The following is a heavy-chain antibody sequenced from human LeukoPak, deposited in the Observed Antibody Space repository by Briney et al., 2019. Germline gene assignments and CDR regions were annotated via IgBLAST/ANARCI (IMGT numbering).Heavy chain of an antibody. CDR2: ISAYNGNT. CDR1: GGTFSSYA. Sequence: ASVKVSCKASGGTFSSYAISWVRQAPGQGLEWMGWISAYNGNTNYAQKLQGRVTMTTDTSTSTAYMELRSLRSDDTAVYYCARVGRGFGLRHSGSYLWGQGTLVTVSS. J-gene: IGHJ5*02. CDR3: ARVGRGFGLRHSGSYL. V-gene: IGHV1-18*01. D-gene: IGHD1-26*01.